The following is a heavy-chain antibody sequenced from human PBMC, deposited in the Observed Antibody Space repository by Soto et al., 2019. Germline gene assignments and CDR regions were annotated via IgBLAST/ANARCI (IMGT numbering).Heavy chain of an antibody. Sequence: GASVKVTCKASGYTFTGYYMHWVRQAPGQGLEWMGWINPNSGGTNYAQKFQGWVTMTRDTSISTAYMELSRLRSDDTAVYYCARGPPLVAAYNWFDPWGQGTLVTVSS. J-gene: IGHJ5*02. V-gene: IGHV1-2*04. CDR1: GYTFTGYY. CDR3: ARGPPLVAAYNWFDP. CDR2: INPNSGGT. D-gene: IGHD2-15*01.